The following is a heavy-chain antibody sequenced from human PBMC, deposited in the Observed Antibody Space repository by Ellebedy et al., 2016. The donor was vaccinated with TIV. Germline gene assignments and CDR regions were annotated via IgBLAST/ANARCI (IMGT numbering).Heavy chain of an antibody. D-gene: IGHD2-21*02. J-gene: IGHJ4*02. V-gene: IGHV3-15*01. CDR2: IRSNNDGGTT. CDR1: GFSFSNAW. CDR3: TADRKLTALFDC. Sequence: GGSLRLSCAASGFSFSNAWMSWVRQAPGKGLEWVGRIRSNNDGGTTDYAAPGKGRFTISRDDSENTLYLQMNSLKTEDTAVYYCTADRKLTALFDCWGQGTLVTVSS.